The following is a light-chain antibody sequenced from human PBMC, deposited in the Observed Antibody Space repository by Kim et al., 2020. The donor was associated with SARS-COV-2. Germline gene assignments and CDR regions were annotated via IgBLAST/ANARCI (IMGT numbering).Light chain of an antibody. CDR1: QAINTY. CDR3: QQLSAYPVT. V-gene: IGKV1-9*01. J-gene: IGKJ5*01. CDR2: AAS. Sequence: ASVGGRVTITCRASQAINTYLTWYQQSPGKAPKVLIYAASTLHSGVPSRFSGSGSGTDFTLTISSLQPEDFAAYYCQQLSAYPVTFGQGTRLEIK.